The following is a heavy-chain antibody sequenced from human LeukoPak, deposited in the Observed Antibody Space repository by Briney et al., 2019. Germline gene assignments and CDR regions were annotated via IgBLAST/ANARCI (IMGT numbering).Heavy chain of an antibody. Sequence: GGVLRLSCAASGFTFTTYWMSWVRQAPGKGLEWVANIKQDGTEKYYVDSVKGRFTISRDYARNSLYLQLNSLRAEDTAVYYCARLSEMFRGPQVIYYFDYWGQGTLVTVSS. CDR1: GFTFTTYW. J-gene: IGHJ4*02. V-gene: IGHV3-7*01. CDR3: ARLSEMFRGPQVIYYFDY. CDR2: IKQDGTEK. D-gene: IGHD3-10*01.